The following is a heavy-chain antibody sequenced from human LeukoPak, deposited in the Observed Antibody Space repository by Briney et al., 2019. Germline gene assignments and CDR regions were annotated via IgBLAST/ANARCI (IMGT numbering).Heavy chain of an antibody. CDR2: IWYDRSNK. Sequence: GGSLRLSCAASGFTFSSYGMHWARQAPGKGLEWVAVIWYDRSNKYYADSVKGRFTISRDNSKNTLYLQMNSLRAEDTAVYYCALMDYGDYVYDYWGQGTLVTVSS. CDR3: ALMDYGDYVYDY. CDR1: GFTFSSYG. V-gene: IGHV3-33*01. J-gene: IGHJ4*02. D-gene: IGHD4-17*01.